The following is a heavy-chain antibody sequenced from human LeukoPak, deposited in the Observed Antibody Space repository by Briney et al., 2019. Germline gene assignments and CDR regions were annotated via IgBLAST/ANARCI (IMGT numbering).Heavy chain of an antibody. J-gene: IGHJ4*02. CDR1: GFTFSSYW. CDR2: IKQDGSEK. V-gene: IGHV3-7*01. CDR3: AKAKMWGTQNDDY. Sequence: GGSLRLSCAASGFTFSSYWMSWVRQAPGKGLEWVANIKQDGSEKYYVDSVKGRFTISRDNAKNSLYLQMNSLRAEDTAVYYCAKAKMWGTQNDDYWGQGTLVTVSS. D-gene: IGHD1-1*01.